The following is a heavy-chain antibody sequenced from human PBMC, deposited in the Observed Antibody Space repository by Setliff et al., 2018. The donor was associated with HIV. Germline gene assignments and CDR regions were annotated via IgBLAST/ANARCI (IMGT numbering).Heavy chain of an antibody. CDR2: IYHSGST. CDR3: ARDSGILWFGELLQAFDI. J-gene: IGHJ3*02. CDR1: GGSFSGYY. V-gene: IGHV4-34*01. D-gene: IGHD3-10*01. Sequence: SETLSLTCAVYGGSFSGYYWSWIRQPPGKGLEWIGEIYHSGSTNYNPTLKSRVTISVDKSKNQFSLKLSSVTAADTAVYYCARDSGILWFGELLQAFDIWGHGTMVTVSS.